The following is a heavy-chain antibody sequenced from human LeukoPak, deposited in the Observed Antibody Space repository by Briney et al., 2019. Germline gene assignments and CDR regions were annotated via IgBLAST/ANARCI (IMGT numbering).Heavy chain of an antibody. Sequence: GSLRLSCAASGFTFSSYAMHWVRQAPGKGLEWVAVISYDGSNKYYADSVKGRFTISRDNSKNTLYLQMNSLRAEDTAVYYCARAKREYDYVWGSYRYHPDYWGQGTLVTVSS. V-gene: IGHV3-30-3*01. D-gene: IGHD3-16*02. CDR1: GFTFSSYA. CDR2: ISYDGSNK. CDR3: ARAKREYDYVWGSYRYHPDY. J-gene: IGHJ4*02.